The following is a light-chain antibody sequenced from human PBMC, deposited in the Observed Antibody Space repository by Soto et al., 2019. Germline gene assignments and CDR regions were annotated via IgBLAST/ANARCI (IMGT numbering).Light chain of an antibody. J-gene: IGKJ2*01. CDR3: QQYGSSPYT. CDR1: QSVSSSY. Sequence: EIVLTQSPGTLSLSPGERATLSCRASQSVSSSYLAWYQRKPGQAPRLLIYGASSRATGIPDRFSGSGSGKDFTLTISRLAPEDFAVYYCQQYGSSPYTFGQGTKLEIK. V-gene: IGKV3-20*01. CDR2: GAS.